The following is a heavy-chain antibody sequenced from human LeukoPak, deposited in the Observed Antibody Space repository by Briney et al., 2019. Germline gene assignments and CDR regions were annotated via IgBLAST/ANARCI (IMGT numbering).Heavy chain of an antibody. CDR2: ISAYNGNT. CDR1: GYTFTSYG. CDR3: ASTYYYDSSGYEWFDP. V-gene: IGHV1-18*01. Sequence: ASVKVSCKASGYTFTSYGISWVRQAPGQGLEWMGWISAYNGNTNYAQKLQGRVTMTTDTSTSTAYMELRSLRSDDTAVYYCASTYYYDSSGYEWFDPWGPGTLVTVSS. D-gene: IGHD3-22*01. J-gene: IGHJ5*02.